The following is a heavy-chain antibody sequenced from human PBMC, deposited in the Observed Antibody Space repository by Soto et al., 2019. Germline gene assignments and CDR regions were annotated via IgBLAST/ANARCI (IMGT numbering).Heavy chain of an antibody. D-gene: IGHD3-10*01. V-gene: IGHV3-33*01. J-gene: IGHJ5*02. CDR2: IWYDGSND. Sequence: QVQLVESGGGVVQPGRSLRLSCEGSGFIFNKCGMHWVRQAPGKGLEWVAIIWYDGSNDFYADSVKGRFTISKDNSKNKVYLEMDSLRVEDTAIYYCARAGVENWLDPWGQGTLVTVSS. CDR3: ARAGVENWLDP. CDR1: GFIFNKCG.